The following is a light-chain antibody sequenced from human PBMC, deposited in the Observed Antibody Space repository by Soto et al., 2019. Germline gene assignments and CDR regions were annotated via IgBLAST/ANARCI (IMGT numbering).Light chain of an antibody. J-gene: IGKJ1*01. V-gene: IGKV1-17*01. Sequence: DIQMTQFPSSLSASVGDRVTITCRASQGIRNDLGWYQQKPGKAPKRLIYAASSLQSGVPSRFSGSGSGTEFTHAISSLQSEDSATFYCLQHSTYPLTFGQGTKVEIK. CDR1: QGIRND. CDR2: AAS. CDR3: LQHSTYPLT.